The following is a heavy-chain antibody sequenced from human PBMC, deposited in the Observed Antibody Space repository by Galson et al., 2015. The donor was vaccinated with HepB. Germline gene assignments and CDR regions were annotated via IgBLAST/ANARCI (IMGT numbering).Heavy chain of an antibody. J-gene: IGHJ4*02. Sequence: SVKVSCKASADTFSGYYLHWVRQAPGRGLEWMGWINPNSGGTKYAQNFQGRVTMTGNTSITTVYMELNSLTFDDTAVYYCARVDASIFGVALDYWGQGTLVTVCS. CDR2: INPNSGGT. CDR3: ARVDASIFGVALDY. D-gene: IGHD3-3*01. CDR1: ADTFSGYY. V-gene: IGHV1-2*02.